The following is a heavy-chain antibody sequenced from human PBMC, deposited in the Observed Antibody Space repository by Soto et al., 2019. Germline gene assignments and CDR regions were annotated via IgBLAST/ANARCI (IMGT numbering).Heavy chain of an antibody. D-gene: IGHD3-22*01. CDR2: IYHSGST. Sequence: SETLSLTCGVSGGSISSGGYSWSWIRQPPGKGLEWIGYIYHSGSTYYNPSLKSRVTISVDRSKNQFSLKLSSVTAADTAVYYCARVKDYYDSSGYHNWSDHWGPGTQVTVSS. J-gene: IGHJ5*02. CDR3: ARVKDYYDSSGYHNWSDH. CDR1: GGSISSGGYS. V-gene: IGHV4-30-2*01.